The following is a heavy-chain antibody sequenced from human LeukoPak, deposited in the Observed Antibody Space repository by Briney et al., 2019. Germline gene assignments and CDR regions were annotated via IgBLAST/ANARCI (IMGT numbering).Heavy chain of an antibody. Sequence: GASVKVSCKASGGTFSSYAISWVRQAPGQGLEWMGRIIPILGIANYAQKFQGRVTITADKSTSTAYMELSSLRSEDTAVYYCASPRRYCSSTSCYQAIDYWGQGTLVTVSS. CDR2: IIPILGIA. J-gene: IGHJ4*02. D-gene: IGHD2-2*01. CDR3: ASPRRYCSSTSCYQAIDY. CDR1: GGTFSSYA. V-gene: IGHV1-69*04.